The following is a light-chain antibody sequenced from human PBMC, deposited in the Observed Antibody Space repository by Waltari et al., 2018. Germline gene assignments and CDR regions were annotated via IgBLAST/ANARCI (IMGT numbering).Light chain of an antibody. J-gene: IGKJ4*01. V-gene: IGKV3-11*01. CDR2: DAS. CDR3: QQRSNWPPGVT. Sequence: EIVLTQSPATLPLSPGERATPSCRASQSVSSYLAWYQQKPGQAPRLLIYDASNRATGIPARFSGSGSGTDFTLTISSLEPEDFAVYYCQQRSNWPPGVTFGGGTKVEIK. CDR1: QSVSSY.